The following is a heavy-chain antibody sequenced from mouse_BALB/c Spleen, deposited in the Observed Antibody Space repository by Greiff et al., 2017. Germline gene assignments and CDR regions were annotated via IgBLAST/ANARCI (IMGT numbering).Heavy chain of an antibody. Sequence: LQQPGSELVRPGASVKLSCKASGYTFTSNWMHWVKQRHGQGLEWIGNIYPGSGSTNYDEKFKSKGTLTVDTSSSTAYMHLSSLTSEDSAVYYCARSDYDYDGYAMAYWGQGTLVTVS. V-gene: IGHV1S22*01. CDR3: ARSDYDYDGYAMAY. CDR2: IYPGSGST. J-gene: IGHJ4*01. D-gene: IGHD2-4*01. CDR1: GYTFTSNW.